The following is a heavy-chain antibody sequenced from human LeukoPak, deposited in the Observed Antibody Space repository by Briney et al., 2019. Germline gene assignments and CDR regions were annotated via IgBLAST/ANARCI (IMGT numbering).Heavy chain of an antibody. J-gene: IGHJ4*02. CDR3: ARGRDQYSSSWYPGIYYFDY. V-gene: IGHV4-59*08. CDR2: IYYSGST. Sequence: PSETLSLTCTVSGGSISSYYWSWIRQPPGKGLEWIGYIYYSGSTNYNPSLKSRVTISVDTSKNQFSLKLSSVTAADTAVYYCARGRDQYSSSWYPGIYYFDYWGQGTLVTVSS. D-gene: IGHD6-13*01. CDR1: GGSISSYY.